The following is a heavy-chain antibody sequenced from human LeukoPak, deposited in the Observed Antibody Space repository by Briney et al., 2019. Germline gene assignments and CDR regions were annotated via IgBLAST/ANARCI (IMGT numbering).Heavy chain of an antibody. V-gene: IGHV4-59*08. CDR3: ARHYDSSGYWYCFDY. CDR1: GGSIRGYY. D-gene: IGHD3-22*01. Sequence: PSETLSLTCTVSGGSIRGYYWSWIRQPPGKGLEWIGYIYYSGSTNYNPSLKSRVTISVDTSKNQFSLKLDSVTAADTAVYYCARHYDSSGYWYCFDYWGQGTLVTVSS. J-gene: IGHJ4*02. CDR2: IYYSGST.